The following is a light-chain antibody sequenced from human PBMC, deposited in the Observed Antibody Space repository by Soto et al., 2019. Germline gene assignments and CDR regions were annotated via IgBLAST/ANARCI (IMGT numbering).Light chain of an antibody. CDR3: SPYTSSLALYV. CDR2: EVR. CDR1: SSDIGTYNY. J-gene: IGLJ1*01. V-gene: IGLV2-14*01. Sequence: QSVLTQPASVSGSPGQSITISCTGTSSDIGTYNYISWYQQHPGKAPKLMIYEVRNRPSGISIRFSGSKSGNTASLTISGLPAEDGADYYCSPYTSSLALYVFGSGTKVTVL.